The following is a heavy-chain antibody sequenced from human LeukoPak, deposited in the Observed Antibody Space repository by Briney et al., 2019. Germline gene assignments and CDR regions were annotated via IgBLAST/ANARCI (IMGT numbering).Heavy chain of an antibody. Sequence: SETLSLTCAVYGASFSGYYWSWIRQPPGKGLEWIGEINHSGSTNYNPSLKSRVTISVDTSKNQFSLKLSSVTAADTAVYYCARRSLLWFGELRNWFDPWGQGTLVTVSS. V-gene: IGHV4-34*01. CDR3: ARRSLLWFGELRNWFDP. CDR2: INHSGST. CDR1: GASFSGYY. J-gene: IGHJ5*02. D-gene: IGHD3-10*01.